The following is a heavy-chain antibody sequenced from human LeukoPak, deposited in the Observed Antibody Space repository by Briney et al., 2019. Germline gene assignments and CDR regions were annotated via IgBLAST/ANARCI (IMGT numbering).Heavy chain of an antibody. V-gene: IGHV3-21*01. CDR3: ARGHPWNYGVDY. Sequence: GGSLRLSCAASGFTFSSYSMNWVRQAPGKGLEWVSSISSSSSYLYYADSVKGRFTISRDNAKNSLYLQMNSLRAEDTAVYYCARGHPWNYGVDYWGQGTLVTVSS. D-gene: IGHD1-7*01. CDR2: ISSSSSYL. J-gene: IGHJ4*02. CDR1: GFTFSSYS.